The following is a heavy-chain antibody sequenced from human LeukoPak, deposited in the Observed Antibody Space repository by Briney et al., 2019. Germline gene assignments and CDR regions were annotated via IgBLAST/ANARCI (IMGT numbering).Heavy chain of an antibody. Sequence: SETLSLTCAVYGGSFSGYYWSWIRQPPGKGLEWIGEINHGGSTNYNPSLKSRVTISVDTSKNQFSLKLSSVTAADTAVYYCARGATTVTTRFGYWGQGTLVTVSS. D-gene: IGHD4-17*01. J-gene: IGHJ4*02. V-gene: IGHV4-34*01. CDR3: ARGATTVTTRFGY. CDR1: GGSFSGYY. CDR2: INHGGST.